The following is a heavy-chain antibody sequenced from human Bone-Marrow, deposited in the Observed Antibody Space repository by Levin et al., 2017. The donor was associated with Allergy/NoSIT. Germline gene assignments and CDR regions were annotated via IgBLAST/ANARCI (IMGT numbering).Heavy chain of an antibody. V-gene: IGHV4-30-4*01. CDR2: IFSSGNS. CDR3: VRGGDGHNYNVNWFDP. D-gene: IGHD5-24*01. Sequence: PSETLSLTCTVSGGSISSGVYYWSWIRQSPGKGLEWIGYIFSSGNSNYNSSLKSRVTISIDTSKNQFSLKLRSVTAADTAVYYCVRGGDGHNYNVNWFDPWGQGTLVTVSS. CDR1: GGSISSGVYY. J-gene: IGHJ5*02.